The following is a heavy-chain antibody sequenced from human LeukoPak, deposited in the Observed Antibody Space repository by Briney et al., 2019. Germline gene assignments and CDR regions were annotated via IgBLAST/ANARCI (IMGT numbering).Heavy chain of an antibody. Sequence: PSEALSLTCAVYGGSFSGYYWSWIRKPPRKGMERIGEINHSGSTNYNHSLKSRVTISVDTSKNQFSLKLSSVTAADTAVYYCARGPDIVVVPAAPSRDYWGQGTLVTVSS. CDR1: GGSFSGYY. CDR2: INHSGST. CDR3: ARGPDIVVVPAAPSRDY. D-gene: IGHD2-2*01. V-gene: IGHV4-34*01. J-gene: IGHJ4*02.